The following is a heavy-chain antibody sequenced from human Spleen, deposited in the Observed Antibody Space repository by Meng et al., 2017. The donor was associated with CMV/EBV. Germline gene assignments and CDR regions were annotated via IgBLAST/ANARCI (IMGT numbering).Heavy chain of an antibody. CDR1: GYTFTSYD. J-gene: IGHJ6*02. V-gene: IGHV1-2*02. Sequence: ASVKVSCKASGYTFTSYDINWVRQAPGQGLEWMGWINPNSGGTNYAQKFQGRVTMTRDTSISTAYMELSRLRSDDTAVYYCARSKSTTYYDFWSGPYYYYGMDVWGQGTTVTV. D-gene: IGHD3-3*01. CDR3: ARSKSTTYYDFWSGPYYYYGMDV. CDR2: INPNSGGT.